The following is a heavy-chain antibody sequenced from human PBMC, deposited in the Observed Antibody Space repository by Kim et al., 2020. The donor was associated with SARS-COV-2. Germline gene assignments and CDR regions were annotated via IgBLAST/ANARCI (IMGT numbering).Heavy chain of an antibody. CDR2: ISWNSGSI. CDR1: GFTFDDYA. V-gene: IGHV3-9*01. CDR3: AKDGVATISSGYYYYYGMDV. Sequence: GGSLRLSCAASGFTFDDYAMHWVRQAPGKGLEWVSGISWNSGSIGYADSVKGRFTISRDNAKNSLYLQMNSLRAEDTALYYCAKDGVATISSGYYYYYGMDVWGQGTTVTVSS. D-gene: IGHD5-12*01. J-gene: IGHJ6*02.